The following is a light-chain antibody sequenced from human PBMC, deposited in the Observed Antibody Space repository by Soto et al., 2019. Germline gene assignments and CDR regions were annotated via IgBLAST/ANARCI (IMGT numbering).Light chain of an antibody. CDR2: AAS. J-gene: IGKJ3*01. CDR3: QQSYSSLGFT. CDR1: ESIGNN. V-gene: IGKV1-39*01. Sequence: DIQMTQSPSSLSASVGDRVTITCRASESIGNNLNWYQHKPGKAPKVLIYAASSLQSGVPSRFSGSGSGTDFILTITSLQAEDFATYYRQQSYSSLGFTFGPGTKVDL.